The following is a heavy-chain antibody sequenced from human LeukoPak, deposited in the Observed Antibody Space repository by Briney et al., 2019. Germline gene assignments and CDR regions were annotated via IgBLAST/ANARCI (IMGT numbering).Heavy chain of an antibody. CDR2: IYYSGST. Sequence: KTSETLSLTCTVSGGSISSYYWSWIRQPPGKGLEWIGYIYYSGSTNYNPSLKSRVTISVDTSKNQFSLKLSSVTAADTAVYYCARGSYYYGSGSLKWFDPWGQGTLVTVSS. CDR1: GGSISSYY. CDR3: ARGSYYYGSGSLKWFDP. D-gene: IGHD3-10*01. V-gene: IGHV4-59*08. J-gene: IGHJ5*02.